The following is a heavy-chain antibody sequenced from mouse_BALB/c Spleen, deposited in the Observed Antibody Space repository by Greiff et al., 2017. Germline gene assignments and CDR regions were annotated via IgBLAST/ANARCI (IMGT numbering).Heavy chain of an antibody. CDR3: ARDGVTTGYYAMDY. J-gene: IGHJ4*01. Sequence: QVQLKESGAELARPGASVKMSCKASGYTFTSYTMHWVKQRPGQGLEWIGYINPSSGYTNYNQKFKDKATLTADKSSSTAYMQLSSLTSEDSVVYYCARDGVTTGYYAMDYWGQGTSVTVSS. CDR2: INPSSGYT. V-gene: IGHV1-4*01. CDR1: GYTFTSYT. D-gene: IGHD2-1*01.